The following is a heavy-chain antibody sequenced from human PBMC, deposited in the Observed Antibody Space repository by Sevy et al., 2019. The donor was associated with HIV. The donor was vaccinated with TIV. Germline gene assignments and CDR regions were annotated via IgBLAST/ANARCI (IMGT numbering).Heavy chain of an antibody. Sequence: GGSLRLSCAASGFTFSSYWMSWVRQAPGKGLEWVANIKQDGSEKYYVDSVKGRFTVSSNNAKNSLYLQMNSLRAEDTAVYYCARAMITFGGVIDSDAFDIWGQGTMVTVSS. CDR1: GFTFSSYW. D-gene: IGHD3-16*02. CDR2: IKQDGSEK. CDR3: ARAMITFGGVIDSDAFDI. J-gene: IGHJ3*02. V-gene: IGHV3-7*03.